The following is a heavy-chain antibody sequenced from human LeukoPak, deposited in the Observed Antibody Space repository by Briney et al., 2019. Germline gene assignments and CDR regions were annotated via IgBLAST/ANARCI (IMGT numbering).Heavy chain of an antibody. CDR3: ARQHLIDDGSSYYYDAFDI. CDR1: GGSISTYY. D-gene: IGHD6-13*01. Sequence: SETLSLTCTVSGGSISTYYWSWIRQPPGKGLEWIGYIYYSGNTNYNPSLKSRVTLSVDTSKNQFSLKLSSLTAADTAVYYCARQHLIDDGSSYYYDAFDIWGQGTMVTVSS. J-gene: IGHJ3*02. CDR2: IYYSGNT. V-gene: IGHV4-59*08.